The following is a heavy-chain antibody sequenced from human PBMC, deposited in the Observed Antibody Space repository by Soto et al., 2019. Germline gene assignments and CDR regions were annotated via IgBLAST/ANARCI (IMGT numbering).Heavy chain of an antibody. CDR1: GFILNNYA. D-gene: IGHD7-27*01. Sequence: VQLLESGGDLVQPGGSLRLSCVASGFILNNYAMSWVRQAPGKGLEWVATISGTAGDSEGVPWYEDYVKGRFTISRDSSAITLFLHMVNGRADDSALYYCVNRGCNWGAFDCWGQGTTVVVSS. CDR2: ISGTAGDSEGVP. V-gene: IGHV3-23*01. CDR3: VNRGCNWGAFDC. J-gene: IGHJ3*01.